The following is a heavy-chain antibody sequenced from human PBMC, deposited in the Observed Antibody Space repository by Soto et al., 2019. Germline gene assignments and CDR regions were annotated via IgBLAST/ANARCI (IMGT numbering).Heavy chain of an antibody. CDR2: ISVYNGNT. CDR1: AYPFTSYG. J-gene: IGHJ6*02. D-gene: IGHD3-10*01. V-gene: IGHV1-18*01. CDR3: ARGFLTVRPYYYYGLDV. Sequence: QVQLVQSGVEVKNPGASVRVSCKASAYPFTSYGISWVRQAPEQELEWMGWISVYNGNTNYAREFQGRVTLTTDTSTSTAYMELRSLSPDDTAVYYCARGFLTVRPYYYYGLDVWGQGTTVIVSS.